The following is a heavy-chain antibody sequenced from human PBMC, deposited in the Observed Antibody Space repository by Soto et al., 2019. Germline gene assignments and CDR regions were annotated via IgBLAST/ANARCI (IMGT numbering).Heavy chain of an antibody. CDR1: GYTLTELS. Sequence: ASVKVSCKVSGYTLTELSMHWVRQAPGKGLEWMGGFDPEDGETIYAQKFQGRVTMTEDTSTDTAYMELSSLRSEDTAVYYSPTRSDRAFLGWLFYYYYWGQGTLVTVSS. D-gene: IGHD3-3*01. J-gene: IGHJ4*02. V-gene: IGHV1-24*01. CDR3: PTRSDRAFLGWLFYYYY. CDR2: FDPEDGET.